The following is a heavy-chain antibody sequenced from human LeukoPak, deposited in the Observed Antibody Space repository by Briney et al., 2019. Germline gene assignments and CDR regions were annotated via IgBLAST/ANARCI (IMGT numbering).Heavy chain of an antibody. Sequence: PSETLSLTCTVSGGSISSGGYYWSWIRQPPGKGLEWIGYIYHSGSTYYNPSLKSRVTISVDRSKNQFSLKLSSVTAADTAVYYCARFPLQYGSGPGFTWGQGTMVTVSS. V-gene: IGHV4-30-2*01. CDR1: GGSISSGGYY. D-gene: IGHD3-10*01. CDR2: IYHSGST. J-gene: IGHJ3*01. CDR3: ARFPLQYGSGPGFT.